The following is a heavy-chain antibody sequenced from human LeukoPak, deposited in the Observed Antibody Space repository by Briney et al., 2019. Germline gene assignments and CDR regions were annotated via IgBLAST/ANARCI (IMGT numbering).Heavy chain of an antibody. CDR1: GCTFSDYY. CDR2: ISSSSSYT. V-gene: IGHV3-11*06. J-gene: IGHJ6*02. CDR3: ARGHWGMDV. Sequence: GGSLRLSCAASGCTFSDYYMSWIRQAPGRGLEWVTYISSSSSYTNYADSVKGRFTISRDNAKNSLYLQMNSLRAEDTAVYYCARGHWGMDVWGQGTTVTVSS.